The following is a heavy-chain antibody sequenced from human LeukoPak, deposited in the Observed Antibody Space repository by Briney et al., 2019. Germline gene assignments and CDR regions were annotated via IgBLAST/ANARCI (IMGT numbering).Heavy chain of an antibody. CDR2: ISAYNGNT. J-gene: IGHJ4*02. Sequence: ASVKVSCKASGYTFTSYGISWVRQAPGRGLEWMGWISAYNGNTNYAQKLQGRVTMTTDTSTSTAYMELRSLRSDDTAVYYCARSYYDSSGYYYASYWGQGTLVTVSS. V-gene: IGHV1-18*01. D-gene: IGHD3-22*01. CDR3: ARSYYDSSGYYYASY. CDR1: GYTFTSYG.